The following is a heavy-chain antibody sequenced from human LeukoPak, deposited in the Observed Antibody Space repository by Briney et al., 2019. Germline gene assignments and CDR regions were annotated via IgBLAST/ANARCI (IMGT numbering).Heavy chain of an antibody. J-gene: IGHJ4*02. CDR1: GGSISSYY. CDR2: IYYSGST. Sequence: PSETLSLTCTVSGGSISSYYWSWIRQPPGKGLEWIGYIYYSGSTNYNPSLKSRVTISVDTSKNQFSLKLSSVTAADTAVYYCASNDYVWGSYRYEFDYWGQGTLVTVSS. CDR3: ASNDYVWGSYRYEFDY. D-gene: IGHD3-16*02. V-gene: IGHV4-59*08.